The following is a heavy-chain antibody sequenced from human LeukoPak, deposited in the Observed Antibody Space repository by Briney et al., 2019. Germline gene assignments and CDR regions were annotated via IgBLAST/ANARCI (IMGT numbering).Heavy chain of an antibody. J-gene: IGHJ4*02. Sequence: SETLSLTCAVSGYSISSGYYWGWIRQPPGKGLEWIGSSYHSGCTYYNPSLKSRVTISVDTSQNQFSLKLSSVTAADTAVYYCAGADTIFGAGPGWWGQGTLVTVSS. CDR2: SYHSGCT. CDR3: AGADTIFGAGPGW. D-gene: IGHD3-3*01. V-gene: IGHV4-38-2*01. CDR1: GYSISSGYY.